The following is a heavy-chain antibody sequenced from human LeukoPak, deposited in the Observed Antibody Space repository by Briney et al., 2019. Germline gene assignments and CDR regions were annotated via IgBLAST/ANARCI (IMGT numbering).Heavy chain of an antibody. CDR3: ARLETTPYYFDY. V-gene: IGHV3-21*01. Sequence: AGGSLRLFCAASGLTFSSYNMNWVRQAPGKGLEGVSSNSRSNTYITYADSVKGRFTSSRDNAKNSLYLQMNSLRAENTAVYYCARLETTPYYFDYWGQGTLVTVSS. CDR1: GLTFSSYN. D-gene: IGHD1-1*01. J-gene: IGHJ4*02. CDR2: NSRSNTYI.